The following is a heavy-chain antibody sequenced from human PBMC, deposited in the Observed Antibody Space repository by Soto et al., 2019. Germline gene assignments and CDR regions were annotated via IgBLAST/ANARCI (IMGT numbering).Heavy chain of an antibody. CDR1: GGSISSGGYY. CDR2: IYYSGST. V-gene: IGHV4-31*03. J-gene: IGHJ4*02. Sequence: QVQLQESGPGLVKPSQTLSLTCTVSGGSISSGGYYWSWIRQHPGKGLEWIGYIYYSGSTYYNPSLKRRVXXSXDXXKNQFSLKLSSVTAADTAVYYCARVSGDYDVYFDYWGQGTLVTVSS. D-gene: IGHD4-17*01. CDR3: ARVSGDYDVYFDY.